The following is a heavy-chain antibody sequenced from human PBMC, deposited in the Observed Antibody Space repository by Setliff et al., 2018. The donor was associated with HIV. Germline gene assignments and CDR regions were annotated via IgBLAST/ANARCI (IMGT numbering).Heavy chain of an antibody. D-gene: IGHD2-15*01. CDR1: GGSVSEYY. CDR2: FSAPGNS. J-gene: IGHJ5*02. CDR3: ARLAREEYCRGRTCYPSWFDP. V-gene: IGHV4-4*07. Sequence: SETLSLTCTASGGSVSEYYLSWIRQPAGEGLEWIWRFSAPGNSNKYPSLKRRVTISVDTSKNQFSLELSSVTAADTAVYYCARLAREEYCRGRTCYPSWFDPWGPGTLVTVSS.